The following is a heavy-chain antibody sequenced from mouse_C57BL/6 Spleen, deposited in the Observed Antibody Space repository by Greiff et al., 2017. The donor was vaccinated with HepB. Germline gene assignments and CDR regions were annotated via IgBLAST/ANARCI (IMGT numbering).Heavy chain of an antibody. J-gene: IGHJ4*01. Sequence: QVQLQQPGAELVRPGSSVKLSCKASGYTFTSYWMHWVKQRPIQGLEWIGNIDPSDSETHYNQKFKDKATLTVDKSSSTAYMQLSSLTSGDYAVYYCARGYDYGGGYYAMDYWGQGTSVTVSS. CDR1: GYTFTSYW. V-gene: IGHV1-52*01. CDR2: IDPSDSET. D-gene: IGHD2-4*01. CDR3: ARGYDYGGGYYAMDY.